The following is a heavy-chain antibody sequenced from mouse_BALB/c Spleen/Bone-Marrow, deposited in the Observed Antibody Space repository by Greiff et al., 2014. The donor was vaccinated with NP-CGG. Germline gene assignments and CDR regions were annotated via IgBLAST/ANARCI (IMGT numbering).Heavy chain of an antibody. V-gene: IGHV14-3*02. Sequence: EVKLQESGAELVKPGASVKLSCTASGFNIKDTYMHWVKQRPEQGLAWIGRIDPANGNTKYDPKFQGKATITADTSSNTAYLQLSSLTSEDTAVYYCANYYYGSSLFAYWGQGTLVTVSA. CDR2: IDPANGNT. CDR1: GFNIKDTY. J-gene: IGHJ3*01. CDR3: ANYYYGSSLFAY. D-gene: IGHD1-1*01.